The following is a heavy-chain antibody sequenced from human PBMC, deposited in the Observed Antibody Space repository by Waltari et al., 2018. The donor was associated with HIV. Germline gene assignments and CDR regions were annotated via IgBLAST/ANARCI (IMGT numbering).Heavy chain of an antibody. CDR2: MYHSGST. V-gene: IGHV4-38-2*01. D-gene: IGHD7-27*01. Sequence: QVQLQESGPGLVTPSETLSLPCPVSGYSIRRGYYWGMIRQPPGKGLEWIGSMYHSGSTYYNPSLKSRVTMSVDTSKNQFSLKLSSVTAADTAVYYCARRSGEYWYFDLWGRGTLVTVSS. J-gene: IGHJ2*01. CDR3: ARRSGEYWYFDL. CDR1: GYSIRRGYY.